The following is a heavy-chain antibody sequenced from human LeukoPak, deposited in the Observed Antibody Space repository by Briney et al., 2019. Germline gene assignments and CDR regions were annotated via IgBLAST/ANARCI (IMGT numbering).Heavy chain of an antibody. Sequence: SETLSLTCTVSGVSISSYYWSWIRQPPGKGLEWIGYIYYSGSTNYNPSLKSRVTISVDTSKNQFSLKLSSVTAADTAVYYCARGRAYCSGGSCYSFLYFDLWGRGTLVTVSS. V-gene: IGHV4-59*01. CDR3: ARGRAYCSGGSCYSFLYFDL. CDR2: IYYSGST. J-gene: IGHJ2*01. CDR1: GVSISSYY. D-gene: IGHD2-15*01.